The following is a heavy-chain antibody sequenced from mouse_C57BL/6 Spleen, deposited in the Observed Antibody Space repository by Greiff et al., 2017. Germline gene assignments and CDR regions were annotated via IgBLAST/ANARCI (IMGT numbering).Heavy chain of an antibody. V-gene: IGHV3-5*01. CDR2: IYYSGTI. D-gene: IGHD2-4*01. Sequence: DVQLQESGPGLVKPSQTVFLTCTVTGISITTGNYRWSWIRQFPGNKLEWIGYIYYSGTITYNPSLTSRTTITRDTPKNQFFLEMNSLTAEDTATYYCAREKDIYYDYDGWYFDVWGTGTTVTVSS. J-gene: IGHJ1*03. CDR1: GISITTGNYR. CDR3: AREKDIYYDYDGWYFDV.